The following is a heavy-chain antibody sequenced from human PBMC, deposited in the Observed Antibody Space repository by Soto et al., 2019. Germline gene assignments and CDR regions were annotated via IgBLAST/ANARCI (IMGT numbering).Heavy chain of an antibody. Sequence: GGSLRLSCAASGFTFSSYSMNWVRQAPGKGLEWVSYISSSSSTIYYADSVKGRFTISRDNSKNTLYLQMNSLRAEDTAVYYCASLRRYCSGGSCYSDYYYYMDVWGKGTTVTVSS. V-gene: IGHV3-48*01. J-gene: IGHJ6*03. D-gene: IGHD2-15*01. CDR1: GFTFSSYS. CDR2: ISSSSSTI. CDR3: ASLRRYCSGGSCYSDYYYYMDV.